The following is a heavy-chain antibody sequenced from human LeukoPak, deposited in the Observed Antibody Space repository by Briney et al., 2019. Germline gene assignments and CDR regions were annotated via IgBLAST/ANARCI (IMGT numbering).Heavy chain of an antibody. CDR1: GFTFSSYD. D-gene: IGHD6-19*01. CDR3: AKVVAVAQFDY. J-gene: IGHJ4*02. V-gene: IGHV3-30*18. CDR2: ISYDGSYK. Sequence: PGGSLRLSCAASGFTFSSYDMHWVRQAPGKGLEWVAVISYDGSYKYSADSVKGRFTISRDNSMNTLYLQMSSLRAEDTAVYYCAKVVAVAQFDYWGQGTLVTVSS.